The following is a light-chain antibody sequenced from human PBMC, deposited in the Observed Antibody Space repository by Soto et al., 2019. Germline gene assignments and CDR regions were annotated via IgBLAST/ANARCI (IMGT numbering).Light chain of an antibody. CDR3: QQYGSPRT. J-gene: IGKJ1*01. CDR2: GAS. V-gene: IGKV3-20*01. CDR1: QSVSTNN. Sequence: EIVMTLSPATLSVSQGERATLSCRASQSVSTNNLAWYQQRPGQAPRLLIYGASSRATGIPDRFSGSGSGTDFTLTISRLEPEDFAVYYCQQYGSPRTFGQGTKVDIK.